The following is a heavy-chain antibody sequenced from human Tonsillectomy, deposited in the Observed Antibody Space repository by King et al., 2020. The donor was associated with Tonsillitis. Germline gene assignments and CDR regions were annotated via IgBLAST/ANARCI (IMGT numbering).Heavy chain of an antibody. CDR2: ISGSGGST. D-gene: IGHD3-10*01. J-gene: IGHJ4*02. CDR1: GFTFSNYA. V-gene: IGHV3-23*04. CDR3: AKSLPRLWSLRGFDY. Sequence: VQLVESGGGLVQPGGSLRLSCAASGFTFSNYAMNWVRQAPGKGLEWVSTISGSGGSTYYADSVKGRFTISRDNSKNTMDLQMKSLRAEDTAVYYCAKSLPRLWSLRGFDYWGQGTLVTVSS.